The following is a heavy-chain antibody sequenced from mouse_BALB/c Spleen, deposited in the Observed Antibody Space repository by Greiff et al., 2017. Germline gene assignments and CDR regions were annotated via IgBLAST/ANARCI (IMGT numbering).Heavy chain of an antibody. Sequence: EVKVEESGGGLVQPGGSMKLSCVASGFTFSNYWMNWVRQSPEKGLEWVAEIRLKSNNYATHYAESVKGRFTISRDDSKSSVYLQMNNLRAEDTGIYYCTSQANFYAMDYWGQGTSVTVSS. V-gene: IGHV6-6*02. CDR1: GFTFSNYW. CDR2: IRLKSNNYAT. D-gene: IGHD4-1*01. CDR3: TSQANFYAMDY. J-gene: IGHJ4*01.